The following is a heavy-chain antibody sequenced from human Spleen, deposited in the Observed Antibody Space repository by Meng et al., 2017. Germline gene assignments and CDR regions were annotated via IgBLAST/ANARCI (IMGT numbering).Heavy chain of an antibody. CDR3: ARERGCSGGSCFVYFQH. J-gene: IGHJ1*01. CDR2: IYTSGST. V-gene: IGHV4-61*02. Sequence: LRLSCTVSGGSISSGSYYWSWIRQPAGKGLEWIGRIYTSGSTNYNPSLKSRVTMSVDTSKNQFSLKLSAVTAADTAVYYCARERGCSGGSCFVYFQHWGQGTLVTVSS. D-gene: IGHD2-15*01. CDR1: GGSISSGSYY.